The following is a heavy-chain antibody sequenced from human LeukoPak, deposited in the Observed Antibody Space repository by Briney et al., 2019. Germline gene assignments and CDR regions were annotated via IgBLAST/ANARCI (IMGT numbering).Heavy chain of an antibody. J-gene: IGHJ4*02. CDR1: GGSISSGGYS. D-gene: IGHD3-9*01. CDR3: ARGYFVWLLYYDY. CDR2: IYHSGST. V-gene: IGHV4-30-2*01. Sequence: SETLSLTCAVSGGSISSGGYSWSWIRQPPGKGLEWIGYIYHSGSTYYNPSLKSRVTISVDRSKNQFSLKLSSVTAADTAVYYCARGYFVWLLYYDYWGQGTLVTVSS.